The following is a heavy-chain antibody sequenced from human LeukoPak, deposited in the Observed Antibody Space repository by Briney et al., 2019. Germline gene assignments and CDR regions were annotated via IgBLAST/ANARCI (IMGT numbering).Heavy chain of an antibody. J-gene: IGHJ6*02. V-gene: IGHV1-69*13. CDR2: IIPFFATT. CDR1: GGNLSSYA. CDR3: VRGLGYCSAGNCYLFGMDV. Sequence: ASVKVSCKASGGNLSSYAMTWVRQAPGQGLEWMGGIIPFFATTNYAQKFQGRVTVTADESTSTSYMELTSLRSDDMAVYYCVRGLGYCSAGNCYLFGMDVWGQGTTVTVSS. D-gene: IGHD2-15*01.